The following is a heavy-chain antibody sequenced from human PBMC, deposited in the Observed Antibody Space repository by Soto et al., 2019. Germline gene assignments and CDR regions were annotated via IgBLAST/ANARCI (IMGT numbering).Heavy chain of an antibody. J-gene: IGHJ1*01. CDR3: ARSYYYDSSGYHEYFQH. CDR2: IIPIFGTA. Sequence: QVQLVQSGAEVKKPGSSVKVSCKASGGTFSSYAISWVRQAPGLGLEWMGGIIPIFGTANYAQKFQGRVTITADESTSTAYMELSSLRSEDTAVYYCARSYYYDSSGYHEYFQHWGQGTLVTVSS. CDR1: GGTFSSYA. V-gene: IGHV1-69*01. D-gene: IGHD3-22*01.